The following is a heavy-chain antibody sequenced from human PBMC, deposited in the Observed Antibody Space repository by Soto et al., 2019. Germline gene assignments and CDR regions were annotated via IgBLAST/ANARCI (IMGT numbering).Heavy chain of an antibody. Sequence: EASVKVSCKASGYTFTSYGISWVRQAPGQGLEWMGWIGAYNGKTYYSQNLQGRVTITKDTSASTAYMELSSLISEDTAVYYCVRDYASDSGVHLDFWGQGTLVTVSS. CDR3: VRDYASDSGVHLDF. CDR2: IGAYNGKT. V-gene: IGHV1-18*01. D-gene: IGHD3-22*01. J-gene: IGHJ4*02. CDR1: GYTFTSYG.